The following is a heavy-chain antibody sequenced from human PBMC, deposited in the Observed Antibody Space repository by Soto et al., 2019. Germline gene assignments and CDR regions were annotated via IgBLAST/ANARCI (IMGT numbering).Heavy chain of an antibody. J-gene: IGHJ6*03. D-gene: IGHD1-26*01. Sequence: ASVQVSCKASGDSFTGYYMHWVRKAPGQGLAWMGWINPNSGVTKYAQKFQGWVTMTRDTSMRTVYMELSRLRSDDTAVYYCARESGGATATLDYYYFYMDVWGTGTTVTVSS. V-gene: IGHV1-2*04. CDR3: ARESGGATATLDYYYFYMDV. CDR2: INPNSGVT. CDR1: GDSFTGYY.